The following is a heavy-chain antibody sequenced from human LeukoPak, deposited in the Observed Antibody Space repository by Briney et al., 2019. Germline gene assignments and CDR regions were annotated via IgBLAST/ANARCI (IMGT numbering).Heavy chain of an antibody. CDR2: ISGSGYST. Sequence: GGSLRLSCAASGFTFSSYAMSWVRQAPGKGLEWVSAISGSGYSTYYADSVKGRFTISRDNSKNTLYLQMNSLRVEDTAVYYCATLPYYYDSSGSYYFDYWGQGTLVTVSS. D-gene: IGHD3-22*01. CDR1: GFTFSSYA. CDR3: ATLPYYYDSSGSYYFDY. J-gene: IGHJ4*02. V-gene: IGHV3-23*01.